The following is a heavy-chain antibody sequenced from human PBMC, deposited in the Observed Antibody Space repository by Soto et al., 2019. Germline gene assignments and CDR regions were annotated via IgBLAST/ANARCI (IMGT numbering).Heavy chain of an antibody. D-gene: IGHD3-9*01. J-gene: IGHJ3*02. V-gene: IGHV4-59*01. Sequence: SETLSLTCTVSGGSISSYYWSWIRQPPGRGLEWIGYIYYSGSTNYNPSLKSRVTISVDTSKNQFSLKLSSVTAADTAVYYCARALILTGYYIHDAFDIWGQGTMVTVSS. CDR3: ARALILTGYYIHDAFDI. CDR2: IYYSGST. CDR1: GGSISSYY.